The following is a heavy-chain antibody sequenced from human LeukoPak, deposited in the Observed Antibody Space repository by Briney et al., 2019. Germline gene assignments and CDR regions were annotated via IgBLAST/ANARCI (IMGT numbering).Heavy chain of an antibody. D-gene: IGHD1-26*01. CDR3: ARDRVVGATEFDY. V-gene: IGHV3-74*01. CDR2: INTDGSST. J-gene: IGHJ4*02. CDR1: GFTFSSYW. Sequence: GGSLRLSCAASGFTFSSYWMHWVRQAPGKGLVWVSRINTDGSSTSYADSVKGRFTISRDNAKNTLYLQMNSLGAEDTAVYYCARDRVVGATEFDYWGQGTLVTVSS.